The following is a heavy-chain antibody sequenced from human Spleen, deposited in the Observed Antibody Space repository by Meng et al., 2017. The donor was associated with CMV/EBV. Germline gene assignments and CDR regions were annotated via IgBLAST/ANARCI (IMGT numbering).Heavy chain of an antibody. Sequence: GESLKISCVDSGFTFENAAMSWVRQVPGRGPEWVSGITKSGDQTGYADSVKGRFTISRDDAKNSLYLQMSSLRAEDTAFYYCSRDFGAVNPDWGQGTLVTVSS. CDR2: ITKSGDQT. CDR1: GFTFENAA. CDR3: SRDFGAVNPD. J-gene: IGHJ4*02. V-gene: IGHV3-20*04. D-gene: IGHD6-19*01.